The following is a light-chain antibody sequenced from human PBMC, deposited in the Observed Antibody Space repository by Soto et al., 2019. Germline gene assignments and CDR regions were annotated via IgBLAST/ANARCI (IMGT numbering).Light chain of an antibody. V-gene: IGKV1-39*01. CDR3: QQSYSTPYT. Sequence: DIQMTQSPSSLSASVGDRVTINCRASQSISNYLTWYQQKPGKAPNLLIYAASSLQSGVPSRFSGSGSGTDFTLTISSLQTEDCATYYCQQSYSTPYTLVQGTKLEIK. CDR2: AAS. CDR1: QSISNY. J-gene: IGKJ2*01.